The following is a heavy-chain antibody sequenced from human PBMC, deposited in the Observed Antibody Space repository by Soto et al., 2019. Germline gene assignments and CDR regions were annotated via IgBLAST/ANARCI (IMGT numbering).Heavy chain of an antibody. J-gene: IGHJ4*02. CDR3: VRLHYGSGSHPGDY. CDR1: GYTFTSYG. V-gene: IGHV1-18*01. Sequence: ASVKVSCKASGYTFTSYGISWVRQAPGQGLEWMGWISAYNGNTNYAQKLQGRVTMTTDTSTSTAYMELRSLRSDDTAVYYCVRLHYGSGSHPGDYWGQGTLVTVSS. CDR2: ISAYNGNT. D-gene: IGHD3-10*01.